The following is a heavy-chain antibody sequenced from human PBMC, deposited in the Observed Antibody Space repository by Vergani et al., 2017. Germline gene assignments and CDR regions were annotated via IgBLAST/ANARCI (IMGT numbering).Heavy chain of an antibody. J-gene: IGHJ6*03. CDR1: GYSISSGYY. CDR3: ARDRGNYYSYMVV. V-gene: IGHV4-38-2*02. CDR2: IYHSGST. Sequence: QVQLQESGPGLVKPSETLSLTCAVSGYSISSGYYWGWIRQSPGKGLEWIGSIYHSGSTYYNPSLKSRVTISVDTSKNQFSLKLSSVTAADTAVYYCARDRGNYYSYMVVWGKGTTVTVSS. D-gene: IGHD3-10*01.